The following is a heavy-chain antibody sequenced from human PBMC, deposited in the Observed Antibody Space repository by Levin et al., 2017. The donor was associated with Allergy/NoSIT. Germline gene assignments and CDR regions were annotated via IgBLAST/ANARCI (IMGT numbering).Heavy chain of an antibody. Sequence: SQTLSLTCAVSGGSFSTSYWSWIRQPPGKGLEWIGNINYRGKTNYIPSLKSRATISVDTSKNQFSLKLSSVTAADTAVYYCARDSYESSSGWTDTFDIWGQGTLVTVSS. J-gene: IGHJ3*02. CDR1: GGSFSTSY. CDR3: ARDSYESSSGWTDTFDI. D-gene: IGHD6-19*01. CDR2: INYRGKT. V-gene: IGHV4-59*01.